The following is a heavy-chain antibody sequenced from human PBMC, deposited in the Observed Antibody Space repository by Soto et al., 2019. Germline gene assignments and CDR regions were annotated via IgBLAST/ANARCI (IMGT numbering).Heavy chain of an antibody. D-gene: IGHD3-3*01. V-gene: IGHV4-61*01. CDR2: IYYSGST. CDR1: GGSVSSGSYY. Sequence: SETLSLTCTVSGGSVSSGSYYWSWIRQPPGKGLEWIGYIYYSGSTNYNPSLKSRVTISVDTSKNQFSLKMSSVTAADTAVYYCARGYYDFWSGYPTPTYYYYGMDVWGQGTTVT. J-gene: IGHJ6*02. CDR3: ARGYYDFWSGYPTPTYYYYGMDV.